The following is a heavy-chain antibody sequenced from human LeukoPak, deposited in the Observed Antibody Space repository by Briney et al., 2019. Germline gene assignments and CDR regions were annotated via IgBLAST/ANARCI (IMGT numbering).Heavy chain of an antibody. CDR1: GDSVSSNSAA. CDR3: ARRGDNWNYAAFDI. CDR2: TYYRSKWYN. Sequence: SQTLSLTCAISGDSVSSNSAAWNWIRQSPSRGLEWLGRTYYRSKWYNDYAVSVKSRITINPDTSKNQFSLKLSSVTAADTAVYYCARRGDNWNYAAFDIWGQGTMVTVSS. V-gene: IGHV6-1*01. J-gene: IGHJ3*02. D-gene: IGHD1-7*01.